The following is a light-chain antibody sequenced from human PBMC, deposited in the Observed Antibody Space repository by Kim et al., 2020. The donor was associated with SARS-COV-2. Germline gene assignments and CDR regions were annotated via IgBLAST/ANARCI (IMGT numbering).Light chain of an antibody. V-gene: IGKV3-15*01. Sequence: LSVSPGGRAPPSSRASQSINSTLAWYQQRPGQAPRLLIYDASTRATGIPARFSGSGSGTEFTLTISSLQSEDLAVYHCQQYNYWYTFGQGTKLEI. CDR2: DAS. J-gene: IGKJ2*01. CDR1: QSINST. CDR3: QQYNYWYT.